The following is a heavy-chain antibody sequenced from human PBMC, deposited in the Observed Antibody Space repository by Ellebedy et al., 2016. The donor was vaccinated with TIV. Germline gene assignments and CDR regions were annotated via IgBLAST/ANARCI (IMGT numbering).Heavy chain of an antibody. V-gene: IGHV1-46*01. CDR1: VYSFTGYY. J-gene: IGHJ4*02. Sequence: AASVKVSCKTSVYSFTGYYIHWVRQTPGQGLAWMGIINPRDGSISYVQKFHDKVIMTRDTSTSTVYMELSSMKSEDTAVYCCARGSGNYGGDPGGTVYYWGQGSLVTVSS. D-gene: IGHD2-21*02. CDR2: INPRDGSI. CDR3: ARGSGNYGGDPGGTVYY.